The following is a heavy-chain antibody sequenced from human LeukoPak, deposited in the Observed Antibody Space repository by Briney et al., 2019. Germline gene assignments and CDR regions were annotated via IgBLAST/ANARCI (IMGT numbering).Heavy chain of an antibody. V-gene: IGHV4-39*07. Sequence: SETLSLTCTVSGGSISSSSYYWGWIRQPPGKGLEWIGSIYYSGSTYYNPSLKSRITISVDKSKNHFSLKLSPVTAADTAVYYCARERSGSEIFARSFDIWGQGTMVTVSS. D-gene: IGHD3-3*01. CDR1: GGSISSSSYY. CDR3: ARERSGSEIFARSFDI. CDR2: IYYSGST. J-gene: IGHJ3*02.